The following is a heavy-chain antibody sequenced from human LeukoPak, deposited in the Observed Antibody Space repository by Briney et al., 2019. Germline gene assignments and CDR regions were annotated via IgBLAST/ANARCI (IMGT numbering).Heavy chain of an antibody. J-gene: IGHJ4*02. CDR2: IYYSGST. V-gene: IGHV4-59*12. CDR1: GGSISSYY. Sequence: SETLSLTCTVSGGSISSYYWSWIRQPPGKGLEWIGYIYYSGSTNYNPSLKSRVTISVDTSKNQFSLKLSSVTAADTAVYYCARGWYYDYVWGSYRTTRYYFDYWGQGTLVTVSS. D-gene: IGHD3-16*02. CDR3: ARGWYYDYVWGSYRTTRYYFDY.